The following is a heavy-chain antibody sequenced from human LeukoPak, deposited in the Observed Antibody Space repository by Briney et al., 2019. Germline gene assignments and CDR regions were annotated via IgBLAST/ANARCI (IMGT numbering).Heavy chain of an antibody. CDR1: GFTFSSYE. J-gene: IGHJ4*02. CDR2: ISSSGSTI. CDR3: ARDAALWFGESTFDY. V-gene: IGHV3-48*03. D-gene: IGHD3-10*01. Sequence: GGSPRLSCAASGFTFSSYEMNWVRQAPGKGLEWVSYISSSGSTIYYADSVKGRFTISRDNAKNSLYLQMNSLRAEDTAVYYCARDAALWFGESTFDYWGQGTLVTVSS.